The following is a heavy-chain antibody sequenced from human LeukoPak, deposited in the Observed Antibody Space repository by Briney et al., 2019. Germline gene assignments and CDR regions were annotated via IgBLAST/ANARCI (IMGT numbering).Heavy chain of an antibody. J-gene: IGHJ4*02. CDR3: ARDHNYAFDN. Sequence: GGSLRLSCTASGFPFIEYSMNWVRQAPGKGLEWISYIGIDSGNTKYADSVRGRFTITADKAKNSLYLQMNSLRVEDTAVYYCARDHNYAFDNWGQGTLVSVAS. CDR2: IGIDSGNT. CDR1: GFPFIEYS. D-gene: IGHD1-1*01. V-gene: IGHV3-48*01.